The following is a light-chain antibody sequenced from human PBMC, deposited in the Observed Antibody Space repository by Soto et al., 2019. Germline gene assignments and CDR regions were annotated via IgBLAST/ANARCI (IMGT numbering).Light chain of an antibody. CDR1: SSDVGGYNY. J-gene: IGLJ2*01. V-gene: IGLV2-8*01. Sequence: QSALTQPPSASGSPGQSVTXSCTGTSSDVGGYNYVSWYQQHPGKAPKLMIYEVSKRPSGVPDRFSGSKSGNTASLTVSGLQAEDEADYYCSSYAGSNNRVVFGGGTQLTVL. CDR3: SSYAGSNNRVV. CDR2: EVS.